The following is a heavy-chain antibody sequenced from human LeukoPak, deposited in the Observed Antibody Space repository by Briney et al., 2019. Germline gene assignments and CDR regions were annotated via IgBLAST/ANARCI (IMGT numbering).Heavy chain of an antibody. CDR2: IYYSGST. CDR1: GGSISSYY. Sequence: SETLSLTCTVSGGSISSYYWSWIRQPPGKGLEWIGYIYYSGSTNYNPSLKSRVTISVDTSKNQFSLKLSSVTAADTAVYYCARDPRGGGFDYWGQGTRVTVSS. D-gene: IGHD3-16*01. CDR3: ARDPRGGGFDY. J-gene: IGHJ4*02. V-gene: IGHV4-59*01.